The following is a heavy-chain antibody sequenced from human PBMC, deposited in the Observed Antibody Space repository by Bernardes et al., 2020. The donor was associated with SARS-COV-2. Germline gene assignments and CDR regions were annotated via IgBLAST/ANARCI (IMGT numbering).Heavy chain of an antibody. D-gene: IGHD6-19*01. CDR3: ARRRGRLEVASLGNFDY. CDR2: VNHSGTT. V-gene: IGHV4-34*01. Sequence: SETLSLTCGVYGGSLSGYYLSWLRQPPGRGLEWIGEVNHSGTTNFNPSLKSRVTISLDKSKNQFSLKVTSVTAAHTAGYYCARRRGRLEVASLGNFDYWGQGTLVTVSS. CDR1: GGSLSGYY. J-gene: IGHJ4*02.